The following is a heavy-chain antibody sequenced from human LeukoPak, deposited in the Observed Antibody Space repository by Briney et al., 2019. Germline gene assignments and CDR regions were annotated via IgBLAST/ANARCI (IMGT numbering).Heavy chain of an antibody. D-gene: IGHD6-19*01. J-gene: IGHJ4*02. Sequence: GGSLGLSCAASGFTFSSYAMHWVRQAPGKGPEWVAVISYDGSNKYYADSVKGRFTISRDNSKNTLYLQMNSLRAEDTAVYYCARDGEGSGWYLDYWGQGTLVTVSS. CDR1: GFTFSSYA. CDR2: ISYDGSNK. CDR3: ARDGEGSGWYLDY. V-gene: IGHV3-30*04.